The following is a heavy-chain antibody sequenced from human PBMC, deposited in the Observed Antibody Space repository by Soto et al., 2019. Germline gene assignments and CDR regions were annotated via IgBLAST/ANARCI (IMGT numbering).Heavy chain of an antibody. J-gene: IGHJ6*02. V-gene: IGHV3-30-3*01. CDR2: ISYDGSNK. Sequence: QVQLVESGGGVVQPGRSLRLSCAASGFTFSSYAMHWVRQAPGKGLEWVAVISYDGSNKYYADSVKGRFTISRDNSKNTLYLQMSSLRAEDTAVYYCARDGVGNYYYGMDVWGQGTTVTVSS. CDR3: ARDGVGNYYYGMDV. D-gene: IGHD7-27*01. CDR1: GFTFSSYA.